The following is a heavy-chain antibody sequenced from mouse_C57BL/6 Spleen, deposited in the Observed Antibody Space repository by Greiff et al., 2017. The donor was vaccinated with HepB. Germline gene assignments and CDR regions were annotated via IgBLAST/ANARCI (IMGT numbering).Heavy chain of an antibody. CDR1: GYTFTSYW. D-gene: IGHD1-1*01. V-gene: IGHV1-52*01. CDR2: IDTSDSET. CDR3: ARDYGSDAMDY. Sequence: VQLQQPGAELVRPGSSVKLSCKASGYTFTSYWMHWVKQRPIQGLEWIGNIDTSDSETHYNQKFKDKATLTVDKSSSTAYMQLSSLTSEDSAVYYCARDYGSDAMDYWGQGTSVTVSS. J-gene: IGHJ4*01.